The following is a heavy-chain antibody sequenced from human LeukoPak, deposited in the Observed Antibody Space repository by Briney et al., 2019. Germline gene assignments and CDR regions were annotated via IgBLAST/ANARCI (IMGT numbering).Heavy chain of an antibody. CDR3: ARQSYYYDSSGYYDY. CDR1: GGSISSYY. D-gene: IGHD3-22*01. J-gene: IGHJ4*02. Sequence: SETLSLTCTVSGGSISSYYWSWVRQPPGKGLEWIGYIYYSGSTNYNPSLKSRVTISVDTSKNQFSLKLSSVTAADTAVYYCARQSYYYDSSGYYDYWGQGTLVTVSS. V-gene: IGHV4-59*08. CDR2: IYYSGST.